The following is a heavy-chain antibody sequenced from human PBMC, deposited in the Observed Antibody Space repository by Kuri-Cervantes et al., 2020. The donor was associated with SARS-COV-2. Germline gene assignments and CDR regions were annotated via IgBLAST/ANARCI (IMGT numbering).Heavy chain of an antibody. CDR2: ISAYNGNT. D-gene: IGHD1-20*01. J-gene: IGHJ3*02. CDR1: GYTFTSYG. V-gene: IGHV1-18*04. Sequence: ASVKVSCKASGYTFTSYGISWVRQAPGQGLEWMGWISAYNGNTNYAQKLQGRVTMTTDTSTSTAYMELRSLRSEDTAVYYCATGLNRITGANDAFDIWGQGTMVTVSS. CDR3: ATGLNRITGANDAFDI.